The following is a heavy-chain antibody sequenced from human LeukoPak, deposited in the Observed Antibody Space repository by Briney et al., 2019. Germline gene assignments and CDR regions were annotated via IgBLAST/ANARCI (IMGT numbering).Heavy chain of an antibody. V-gene: IGHV4-34*01. D-gene: IGHD6-13*01. CDR2: INHSGST. J-gene: IGHJ3*02. CDR3: AGPRGYSSSWGFDI. Sequence: PSETLSLTCAVYGGSFSGYYWSWIRQPPGKGLEWIGEINHSGSTNYNPSLKSRVTISVDTSKNQFSLKLSSVTAADTAVYYCAGPRGYSSSWGFDIWGQGTMVTVSS. CDR1: GGSFSGYY.